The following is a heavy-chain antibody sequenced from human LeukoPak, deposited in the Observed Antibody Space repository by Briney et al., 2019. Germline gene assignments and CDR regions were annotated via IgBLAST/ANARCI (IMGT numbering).Heavy chain of an antibody. V-gene: IGHV1-18*01. CDR1: GYTFTSYG. D-gene: IGHD1-26*01. Sequence: ASVKVSCKASGYTFTSYGISWVRQAPGQGLEWMGWISAYNGNTNYAQKLQGRVTMTTDTSTSTAYMELRSLRSDDTAVYYCATHSGSYYRWYFDLWGRGTLVTVSS. CDR3: ATHSGSYYRWYFDL. CDR2: ISAYNGNT. J-gene: IGHJ2*01.